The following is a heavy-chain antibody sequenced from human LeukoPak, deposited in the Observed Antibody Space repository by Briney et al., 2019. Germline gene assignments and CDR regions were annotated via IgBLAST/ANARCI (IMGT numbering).Heavy chain of an antibody. V-gene: IGHV3-21*01. D-gene: IGHD6-13*01. CDR1: RFSFNNYA. Sequence: KTGGPLRLSCGASRFSFNNYAMSLVREAPGKGRVWVSSVSFSTGRKYYADSVKGRFTMYSDNAKNSLYLKMNRLRTKDTAVYYCARDSSSWYLSRGGGADYWGQGTLVTVSS. CDR3: ARDSSSWYLSRGGGADY. J-gene: IGHJ4*02. CDR2: VSFSTGRK.